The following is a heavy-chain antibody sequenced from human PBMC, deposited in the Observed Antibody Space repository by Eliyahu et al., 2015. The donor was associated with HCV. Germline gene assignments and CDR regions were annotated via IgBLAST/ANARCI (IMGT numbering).Heavy chain of an antibody. CDR3: ARQPPNTASFDY. V-gene: IGHV4-59*08. J-gene: IGHJ4*02. CDR2: IYYTGST. CDR1: GGXITNXX. D-gene: IGHD5-18*01. Sequence: QVQLQESGPGLVKPSETLSLTCTVSGGXITNXXWXWXRQPPGKGLXWIGYIYYTGSTNYNPSLKSRVTISVDTSKNQFSLKLSSVTAADTAVYYCARQPPNTASFDYWAQGTLVTVSS.